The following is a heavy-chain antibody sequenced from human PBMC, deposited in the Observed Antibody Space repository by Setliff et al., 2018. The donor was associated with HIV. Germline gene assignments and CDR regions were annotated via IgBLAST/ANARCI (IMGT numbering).Heavy chain of an antibody. V-gene: IGHV4-4*09. J-gene: IGHJ4*02. CDR1: GGSISGHY. D-gene: IGHD6-19*01. CDR3: EVAGQ. CDR2: IYSSGST. Sequence: PSETLSLTCTVSGGSISGHYWSWIRQPPGRGLEWIGYIYSSGSTYYNPSLKSRVTISVDTSKNQFSLKLRSVTAADTAVYYCEVAGQWGQGTLVTVSS.